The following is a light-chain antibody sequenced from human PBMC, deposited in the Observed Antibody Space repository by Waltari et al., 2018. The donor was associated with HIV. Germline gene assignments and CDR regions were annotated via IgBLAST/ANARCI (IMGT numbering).Light chain of an antibody. J-gene: IGLJ1*01. CDR1: NSNVAGDV. CDR3: AAWDARLNEYL. Sequence: QSVFTQPHSASVTPGPRVIISCSSSNSNVAGDVVLWYQQPLGPPPKLLIYGDNERPSGVPDRFSGSKSGASASLAISDLQSEDEAEYYCAAWDARLNEYLFGTGTKVTVL. CDR2: GDN. V-gene: IGLV1-44*01.